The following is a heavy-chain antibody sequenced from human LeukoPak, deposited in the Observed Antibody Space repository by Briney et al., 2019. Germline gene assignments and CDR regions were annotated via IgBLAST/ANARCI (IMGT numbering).Heavy chain of an antibody. CDR3: ARAYYYDSTTYYNPTSSFDY. V-gene: IGHV3-7*04. CDR1: GFTFSSYA. CDR2: INQDGSEK. Sequence: PGGSLRLSCAASGFTFSSYAMSWVRQAPGIGLEWVANINQDGSEKYYVDSVRGRFTVSRDNAKNSLYLQMNSLRAEDTAVYYCARAYYYDSTTYYNPTSSFDYWGQGTLVTVSS. D-gene: IGHD3-10*01. J-gene: IGHJ4*02.